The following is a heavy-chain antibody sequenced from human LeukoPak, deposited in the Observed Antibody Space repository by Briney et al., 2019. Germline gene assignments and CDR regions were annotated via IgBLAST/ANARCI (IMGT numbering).Heavy chain of an antibody. V-gene: IGHV4-4*07. CDR1: RGSISGDY. J-gene: IGHJ3*01. CDR3: AKVFHD. Sequence: PSETLSLTCTVSRGSISGDYWSWLRQPAGKGLEWIGLIYTSGTTNYNPSLKSRVNMSLGTSKNQFSLKLSSVTAADTAVYYCAKVFHDWGQATMVTVSS. CDR2: IYTSGTT.